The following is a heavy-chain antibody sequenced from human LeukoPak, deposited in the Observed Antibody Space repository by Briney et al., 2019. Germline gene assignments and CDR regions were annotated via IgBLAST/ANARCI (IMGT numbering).Heavy chain of an antibody. V-gene: IGHV4-34*01. CDR2: INHSGST. J-gene: IGHJ4*02. Sequence: PSETLSLTCAIYGGSFSGYYWSWIRQPPGKGLEWIGEINHSGSTNYNPSLKSRVTISVDTSKNQFSLKLSSVTAADTAAYYCARGQGWLQPYYFDYWGQGTRVTVSS. CDR1: GGSFSGYY. CDR3: ARGQGWLQPYYFDY. D-gene: IGHD5-24*01.